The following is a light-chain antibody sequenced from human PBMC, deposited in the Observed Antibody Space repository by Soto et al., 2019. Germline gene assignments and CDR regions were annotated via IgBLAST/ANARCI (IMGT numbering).Light chain of an antibody. J-gene: IGKJ1*01. CDR3: QQYNSYSET. V-gene: IGKV1-17*01. CDR2: GSS. CDR1: QAIRND. Sequence: DIQITQSPSSLSASVGDRVTITCRASQAIRNDLAWYQQKPGRAPKRLIYGSSTLQSGVPLRFSGSGSGTEFTLTISSLQPDDFATYYCQQYNSYSETFGQGTKVDIK.